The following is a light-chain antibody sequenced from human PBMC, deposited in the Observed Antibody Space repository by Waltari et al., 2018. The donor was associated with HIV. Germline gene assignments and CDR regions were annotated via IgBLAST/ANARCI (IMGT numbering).Light chain of an antibody. J-gene: IGLJ3*02. CDR1: SSNIGAGYD. CDR3: QSYDSNLSGSV. V-gene: IGLV1-40*01. Sequence: QSVLTQPPSVSGAPGQRVTISCTGSSSNIGAGYDVHWYKQLPGTAPKLLIYENTQRPSGVPDRFSGSNSGTSASLAITGLQAEDEADYYCQSYDSNLSGSVFGGGTKLTVV. CDR2: ENT.